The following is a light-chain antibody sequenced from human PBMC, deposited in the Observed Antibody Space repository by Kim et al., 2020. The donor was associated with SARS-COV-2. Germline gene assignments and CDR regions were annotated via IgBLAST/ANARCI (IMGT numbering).Light chain of an antibody. V-gene: IGKV3-20*01. CDR1: QSVSSTY. J-gene: IGKJ2*01. CDR3: QQYGTSPYT. CDR2: AAF. Sequence: LSPGERATLSCRASQSVSSTYCGWYLQKPGQPPRLLIYAAFNRATGIPDRFSGSGSGTDFTLTISRLEPEDFAVYYCQQYGTSPYTFGQGTKLEI.